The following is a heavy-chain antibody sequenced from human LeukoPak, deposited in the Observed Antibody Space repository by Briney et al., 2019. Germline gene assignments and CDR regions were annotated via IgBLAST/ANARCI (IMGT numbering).Heavy chain of an antibody. Sequence: GGSLRLSCVASGFTFSAFWMHWVRQPPGKGLVWVSRIDTAGTTTTYADSVKGRFTISRDNAKNTVYLQINSLRAEDTAIYYCATLNSPGNDYLRQGVMVTVSS. D-gene: IGHD4-23*01. CDR2: IDTAGTTT. CDR3: ATLNSPGNDY. J-gene: IGHJ4*02. V-gene: IGHV3-74*01. CDR1: GFTFSAFW.